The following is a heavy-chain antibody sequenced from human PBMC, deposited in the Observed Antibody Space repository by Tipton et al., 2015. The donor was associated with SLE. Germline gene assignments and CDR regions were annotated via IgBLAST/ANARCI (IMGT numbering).Heavy chain of an antibody. Sequence: TLSLTCTVSGGSIISGSYYWCWIRQPAGKGLEWIGHIYTSGSTNYNPSLKSRVTTSVDPSKNQFSLKLSFVTAADTAVYYCARGGAYYYYGMDVWGQGTTVTVSS. CDR2: IYTSGST. CDR1: GGSIISGSYY. J-gene: IGHJ6*02. CDR3: ARGGAYYYYGMDV. D-gene: IGHD3-16*01. V-gene: IGHV4-61*09.